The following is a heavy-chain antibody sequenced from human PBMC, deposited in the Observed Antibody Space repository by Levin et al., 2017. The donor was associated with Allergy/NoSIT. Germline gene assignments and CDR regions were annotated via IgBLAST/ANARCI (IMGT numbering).Heavy chain of an antibody. D-gene: IGHD2-2*01. V-gene: IGHV4-34*01. CDR3: ASVVPAAMYRGNAFDI. CDR2: INHSGST. CDR1: GGSFSGYY. Sequence: SQTLSLTCAVYGGSFSGYYWSWIRQPPGKGLEWIGEINHSGSTNYNPSLKSRVTISVDTSKNQFSLKLSSVTAADTAVYYCASVVPAAMYRGNAFDIWGQGTMVTISS. J-gene: IGHJ3*02.